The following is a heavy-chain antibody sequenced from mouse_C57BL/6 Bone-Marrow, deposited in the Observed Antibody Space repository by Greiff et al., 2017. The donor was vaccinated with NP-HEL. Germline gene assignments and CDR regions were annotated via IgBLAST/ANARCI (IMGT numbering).Heavy chain of an antibody. CDR1: GYTFTGYW. Sequence: VMLVESGAELMKPGASVKLSCKATGYTFTGYWIAWVKQRPGHGLEWIGAIFPGSGSTNYNEKFKGKATFTADTSSNTAYMQLSSLTTEDADIYYCARADYDYEGDFDYWGQGTTRTVSS. CDR3: ARADYDYEGDFDY. D-gene: IGHD2-4*01. CDR2: IFPGSGST. V-gene: IGHV1-9*01. J-gene: IGHJ2*01.